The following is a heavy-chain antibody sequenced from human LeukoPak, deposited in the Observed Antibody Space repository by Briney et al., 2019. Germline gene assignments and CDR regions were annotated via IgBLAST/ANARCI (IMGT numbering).Heavy chain of an antibody. CDR2: MKYDGSEI. V-gene: IGHV3-7*05. J-gene: IGHJ4*02. Sequence: GGSLRLSCAASGFMFSSYWMSWVRQAPGKGLEWVANMKYDGSEIYYVDSVKGRFTISRDNAKNSLYLQMNSLRAEDTAVYYCAREGTITAYNFDYWGQGTLVTVSS. D-gene: IGHD5-12*01. CDR1: GFMFSSYW. CDR3: AREGTITAYNFDY.